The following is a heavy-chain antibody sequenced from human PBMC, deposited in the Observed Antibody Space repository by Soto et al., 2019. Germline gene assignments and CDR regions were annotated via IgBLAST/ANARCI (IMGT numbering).Heavy chain of an antibody. J-gene: IGHJ2*01. CDR2: IIPVLDLT. Sequence: QVQLVQSGAEVKKPGSSVKVSCKASGGTFTDYTITWLRQAPGQGLEWMGRIIPVLDLTNYAQKFKGRVTITADKSPTTSDMELSGLTSEDTDVYYCAKKLGPSAFDLWGRGTLVTVSS. V-gene: IGHV1-69*02. CDR1: GGTFTDYT. CDR3: AKKLGPSAFDL. D-gene: IGHD1-26*01.